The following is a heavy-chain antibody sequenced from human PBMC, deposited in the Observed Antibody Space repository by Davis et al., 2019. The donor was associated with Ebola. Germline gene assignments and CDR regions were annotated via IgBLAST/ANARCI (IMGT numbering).Heavy chain of an antibody. Sequence: SETLSLTCTVSGGSISSSSYYWGWVRQPPGKGLEWIGTIYYNGGTYNNPSLKSRVTTSIDTSKNQFSLKLSSVTAADTAVYYCAREARGLSDSDFQGDYWGQGTLVTVSS. CDR2: IYYNGGT. J-gene: IGHJ4*02. CDR3: AREARGLSDSDFQGDY. CDR1: GGSISSSSYY. V-gene: IGHV4-39*02. D-gene: IGHD5-12*01.